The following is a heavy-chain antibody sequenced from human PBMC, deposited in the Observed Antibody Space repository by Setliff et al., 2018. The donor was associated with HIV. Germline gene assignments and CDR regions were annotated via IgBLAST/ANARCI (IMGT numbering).Heavy chain of an antibody. D-gene: IGHD6-19*01. V-gene: IGHV3-7*01. J-gene: IGHJ1*01. Sequence: ETLSLTCSVSGGSIRSYYWSWIRQSPGKGLEWVANISPDESERYSVDSVRGRFTVSRDNAKSSLYLQMSGLKIEDMAVYYCAKDGSGWSQHWGQGTRVTVSS. CDR2: ISPDESER. CDR3: AKDGSGWSQH. CDR1: GGSIRSYY.